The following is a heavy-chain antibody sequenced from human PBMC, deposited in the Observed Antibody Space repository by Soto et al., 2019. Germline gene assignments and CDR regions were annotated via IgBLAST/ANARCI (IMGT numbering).Heavy chain of an antibody. D-gene: IGHD3-22*01. Sequence: QLQLQESGPGLVKPSETLSLTCTVSGGSISSSSYYWGWIRQPPGKGLEWIGSIYYSGSTYYNPSLKSRVTISVDKSKNQFSLKLSSVTAADTAVYYCARRVARYYYDSSGYYAAFDIWGQGTMVTVSS. CDR3: ARRVARYYYDSSGYYAAFDI. J-gene: IGHJ3*02. CDR1: GGSISSSSYY. CDR2: IYYSGST. V-gene: IGHV4-39*01.